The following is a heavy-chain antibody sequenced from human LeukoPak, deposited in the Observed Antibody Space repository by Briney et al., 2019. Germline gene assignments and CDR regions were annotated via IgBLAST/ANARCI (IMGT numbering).Heavy chain of an antibody. V-gene: IGHV3-33*01. J-gene: IGHJ4*02. CDR2: IWSDGSKR. D-gene: IGHD2-2*02. CDR1: GFTFTNNG. Sequence: GGSLRLSCAASGFTFTNNGFHWVRQAPGKGLEWVAAIWSDGSKRYYADSVEGRFTISKDNSKNTLYLQMNSLRAEDTAVYYCARDLSYTSLDYGGQGTLVTVSS. CDR3: ARDLSYTSLDY.